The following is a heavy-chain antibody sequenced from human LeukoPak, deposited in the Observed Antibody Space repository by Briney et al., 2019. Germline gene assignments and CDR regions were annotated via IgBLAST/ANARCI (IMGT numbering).Heavy chain of an antibody. Sequence: GRSLRLSCAASGFPFSSYAIHWVRQAPGKGLEWVAVISYDGDDKYYADSVKGRFALSRDNSKSTLYLQMNSLTAEDTAVYYCERPYSGFFAAFDIWGQGTMVTVSS. D-gene: IGHD3-3*01. V-gene: IGHV3-30*09. CDR3: ERPYSGFFAAFDI. CDR1: GFPFSSYA. J-gene: IGHJ3*02. CDR2: ISYDGDDK.